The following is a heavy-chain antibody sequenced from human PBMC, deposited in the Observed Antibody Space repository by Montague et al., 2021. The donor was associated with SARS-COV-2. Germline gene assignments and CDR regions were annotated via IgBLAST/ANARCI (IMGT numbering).Heavy chain of an antibody. J-gene: IGHJ4*02. CDR3: ARIGYESVDHYYNYPY. CDR2: ISYSGST. Sequence: SETLSLTCTVSGASVRSGNSYWNWIRQPPGKGLEWIGYISYSGSTFYSPSLKSRVTILVDTSKNQLSLKVISATAADTAVYYCARIGYESVDHYYNYPYWGQGTLVTVSS. CDR1: GASVRSGNSY. D-gene: IGHD3-22*01. V-gene: IGHV4-61*01.